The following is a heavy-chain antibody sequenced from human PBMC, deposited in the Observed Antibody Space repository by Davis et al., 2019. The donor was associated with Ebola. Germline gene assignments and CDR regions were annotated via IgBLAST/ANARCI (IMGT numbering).Heavy chain of an antibody. CDR3: TSKRLRYFDWLQDYGMDV. D-gene: IGHD3-9*01. V-gene: IGHV3-15*07. CDR2: IKSKTDGGTT. CDR1: GFTFSSYA. J-gene: IGHJ6*02. Sequence: GGSLRLSCAASGFTFSSYAMHWVRQAPGKGLEWVGRIKSKTDGGTTDYAAPVKGRFTISRDDSKNTLYLQMNSLKTEDTAVYYCTSKRLRYFDWLQDYGMDVWGQGTTVTVSS.